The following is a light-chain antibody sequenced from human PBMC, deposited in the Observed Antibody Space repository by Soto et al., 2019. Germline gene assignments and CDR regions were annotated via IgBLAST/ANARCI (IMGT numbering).Light chain of an antibody. V-gene: IGLV2-14*01. Sequence: QSAPTQPASVSGSPGQSITISCTGTTSDIGGYNYVSWYQQYPDKAPKLMIHHVSNRPSGVSTRFSGSKSGNTASLTISGLQAEDEADYYCSSFTSYTSYVFGTGTKLTVL. J-gene: IGLJ1*01. CDR2: HVS. CDR3: SSFTSYTSYV. CDR1: TSDIGGYNY.